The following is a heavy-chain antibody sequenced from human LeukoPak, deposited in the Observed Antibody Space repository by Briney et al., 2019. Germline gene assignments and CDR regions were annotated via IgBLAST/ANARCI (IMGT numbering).Heavy chain of an antibody. J-gene: IGHJ4*02. CDR3: AREPGFSSFDY. Sequence: GGSLRLSCAASGFIFNNYWMTWVRQTPGKGLEVVANLNRDGSVKNYIDSVRGRFTISRDNADYSLDLQMNSLRAEDTAVYYCAREPGFSSFDYWGQGALVIVSS. CDR1: GFIFNNYW. D-gene: IGHD6-13*01. V-gene: IGHV3-7*01. CDR2: LNRDGSVK.